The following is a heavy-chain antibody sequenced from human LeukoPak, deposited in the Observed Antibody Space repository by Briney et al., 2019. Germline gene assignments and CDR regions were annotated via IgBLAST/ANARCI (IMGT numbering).Heavy chain of an antibody. V-gene: IGHV3-21*04. J-gene: IGHJ5*02. CDR2: ITSSSSYI. Sequence: GGSLRLSCAASGFTFSSYTMNWVRQAPGKGLEWVSSITSSSSYIYYADSVKGRFTISRDNSKNTLYLQMNSLRAEDTAVYYCAKDQTDYYGSGSYYTNWFDPWGQGTLVTVSS. D-gene: IGHD3-10*01. CDR3: AKDQTDYYGSGSYYTNWFDP. CDR1: GFTFSSYT.